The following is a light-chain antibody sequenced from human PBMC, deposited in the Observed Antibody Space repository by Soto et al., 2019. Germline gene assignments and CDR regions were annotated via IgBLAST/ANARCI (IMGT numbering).Light chain of an antibody. V-gene: IGKV1-12*01. CDR1: QDISNS. Sequence: DIQMTQSPSSVSASVGDSVTITCRASQDISNSLGWYQQKSGKAPQLLIYAASALQRGVPSRFSGSGSGTDFTLTISSLQPEDSGTYYCQEANSFPPTFGGGTEVEIK. CDR2: AAS. CDR3: QEANSFPPT. J-gene: IGKJ4*01.